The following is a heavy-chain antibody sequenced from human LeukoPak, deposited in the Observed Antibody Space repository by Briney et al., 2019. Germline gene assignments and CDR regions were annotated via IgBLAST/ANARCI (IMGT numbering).Heavy chain of an antibody. D-gene: IGHD1-26*01. CDR1: GFTFSSYA. CDR3: ARGPQSGSYYPDY. Sequence: HPGTSLRLSCAASGFTFSSYAMHWVRQAPGKGLEWVAVISYDGSNKYYADSVKGRFTISRDNAKNSLYLQMNSLRAEDTAVYYCARGPQSGSYYPDYWGQGTLVTVSS. J-gene: IGHJ4*02. V-gene: IGHV3-30*04. CDR2: ISYDGSNK.